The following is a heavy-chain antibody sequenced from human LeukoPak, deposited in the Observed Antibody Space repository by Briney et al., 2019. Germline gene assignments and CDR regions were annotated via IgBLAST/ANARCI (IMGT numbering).Heavy chain of an antibody. CDR1: GLTFSSFA. J-gene: IGHJ4*02. CDR3: ARAGYTSAWYYFEY. Sequence: PGRSLRLSCAASGLTFSSFAMNWVRQAPGKGLEWVALISYHGSNKYYADSMKGRFTISRDNSKNTLYPELNSLRAEDTAVYYCARAGYTSAWYYFEYWGQGTLVTVSS. CDR2: ISYHGSNK. V-gene: IGHV3-30-3*01. D-gene: IGHD6-13*01.